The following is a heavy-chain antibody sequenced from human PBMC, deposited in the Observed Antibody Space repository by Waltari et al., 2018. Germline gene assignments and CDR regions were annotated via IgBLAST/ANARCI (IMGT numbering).Heavy chain of an antibody. V-gene: IGHV1-8*01. CDR1: GYTFTSYD. CDR3: AMGNGAVIKDSFDT. J-gene: IGHJ3*02. D-gene: IGHD3-10*01. Sequence: QLQLVQSGAEVKKPGASVKVSCKASGYTFTSYDMNWVRQATGQGLEWRGWRNPNSGSTGYAQNFQGRVTMTRDTSIRTAYMELSSLTSEDTAVYYCAMGNGAVIKDSFDTWGQGTMVTVSS. CDR2: RNPNSGST.